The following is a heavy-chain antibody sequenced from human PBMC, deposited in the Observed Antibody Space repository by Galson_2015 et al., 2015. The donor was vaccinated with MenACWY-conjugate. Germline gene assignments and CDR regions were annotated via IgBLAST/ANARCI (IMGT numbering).Heavy chain of an antibody. J-gene: IGHJ4*01. CDR3: ARGGK. D-gene: IGHD4-23*01. Sequence: SLRLSCAASGFRFSSQWLSWVRQAPGKGPECVASINEDGSDKSYMDSVKGRFTISRDNAQNSLSLQMNCLSVEDTAVYYCARGGKWGHGTPVTVSS. V-gene: IGHV3-7*03. CDR2: INEDGSDK. CDR1: GFRFSSQW.